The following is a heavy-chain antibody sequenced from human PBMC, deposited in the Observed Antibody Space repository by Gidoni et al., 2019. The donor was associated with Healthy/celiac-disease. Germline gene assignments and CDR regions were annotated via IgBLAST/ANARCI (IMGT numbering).Heavy chain of an antibody. Sequence: VQLVESGGGLVQPGGSLRLAGAAAGFTFSIDEMTWVRQAPGKGLECGSYISSSASTIYYADSVKGRFTISRDNAKNSLYLQMNSLRAEDTAVYYCARAGGDSSGYGYYYYGMDVWGQGTPVTVSS. CDR1: GFTFSIDE. V-gene: IGHV3-48*03. CDR2: ISSSASTI. D-gene: IGHD3-22*01. CDR3: ARAGGDSSGYGYYYYGMDV. J-gene: IGHJ6*02.